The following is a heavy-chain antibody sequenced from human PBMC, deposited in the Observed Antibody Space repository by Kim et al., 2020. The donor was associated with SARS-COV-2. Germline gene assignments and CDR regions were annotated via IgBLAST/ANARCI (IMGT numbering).Heavy chain of an antibody. D-gene: IGHD5-12*01. CDR3: AREYRGYSGPFDY. CDR2: ISSSSSYI. Sequence: GGSLRLSCAASGFTFSSYSMNWVRQAPGKGLEWVSSISSSSSYIYYADSVKGRFTISRDNAKNSLYLQMNSLRAEDTAVYYCAREYRGYSGPFDYWGQGTLVTVSS. CDR1: GFTFSSYS. V-gene: IGHV3-21*01. J-gene: IGHJ4*02.